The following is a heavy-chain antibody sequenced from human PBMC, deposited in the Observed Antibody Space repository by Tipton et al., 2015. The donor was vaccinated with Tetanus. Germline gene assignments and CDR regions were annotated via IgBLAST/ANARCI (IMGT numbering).Heavy chain of an antibody. Sequence: QSGAEVKEPGESLKISCQGSGYNFNLYWIAWVRQMPGKGLEWMGIIYPGDSDTTYSPSFQGQVTISADRYMSTTYLQWRSLKVSDTAMYFCARRLGPYTGDQIWHFDLWGRGTLVTVSS. CDR2: IYPGDSDT. V-gene: IGHV5-51*01. D-gene: IGHD7-27*01. J-gene: IGHJ2*01. CDR1: GYNFNLYW. CDR3: ARRLGPYTGDQIWHFDL.